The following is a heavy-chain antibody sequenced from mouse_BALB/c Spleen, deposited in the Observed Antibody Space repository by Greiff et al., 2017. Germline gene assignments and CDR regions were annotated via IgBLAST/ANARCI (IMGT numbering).Heavy chain of an antibody. J-gene: IGHJ4*01. Sequence: EVQRVESGGGLVKPGGSLKLSCAASGFAFSSYDMSWVRQTPEKRLEWVAYISSGGGSTYYPDTVKGRFTISRDNAKNTLYLQMSSLKSEDTAMYYCARNLYAMDYWGQGTSVTVSS. CDR2: ISSGGGST. V-gene: IGHV5-12-1*01. CDR1: GFAFSSYD. CDR3: ARNLYAMDY.